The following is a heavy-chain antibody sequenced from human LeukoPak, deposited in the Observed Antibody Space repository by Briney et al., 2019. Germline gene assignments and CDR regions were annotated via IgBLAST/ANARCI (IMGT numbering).Heavy chain of an antibody. J-gene: IGHJ4*02. D-gene: IGHD4-23*01. CDR2: IYYTGST. CDR1: GGSISSYY. Sequence: SETLSLTCTVSGGSISSYYWSWIRQPPGKGLEWIGYIYYTGSTSYNPSLKSRVTISVDTSKNQFSLKLRSVTAADTAVYYCAGVGFGNTPHPIDYWGQGTLVTVSS. CDR3: AGVGFGNTPHPIDY. V-gene: IGHV4-59*01.